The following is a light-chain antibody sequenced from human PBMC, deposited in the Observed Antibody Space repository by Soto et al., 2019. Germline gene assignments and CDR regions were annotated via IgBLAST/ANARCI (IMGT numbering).Light chain of an antibody. V-gene: IGKV3-20*01. CDR2: GAS. CDR3: QQDGTSPPIT. CDR1: QSVSSSY. J-gene: IGKJ5*01. Sequence: EIVLTQSPGTLSLSPGERATLFCRASQSVSSSYLAWYQQKPGQAPRLLIYGASSRATGIPDRFSGSGSGTDFTLTITRLEPEDFAVYYCQQDGTSPPITFGQGTRLEIK.